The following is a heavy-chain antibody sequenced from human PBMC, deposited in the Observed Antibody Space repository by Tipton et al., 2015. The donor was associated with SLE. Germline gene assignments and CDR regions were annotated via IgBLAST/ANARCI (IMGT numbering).Heavy chain of an antibody. CDR1: GCSISRSSYY. V-gene: IGHV4-39*07. Sequence: LRLSCTVSGCSISRSSYYWAWIRQPPGKGLEWIGSIYYSGSTYYNPSLESPVTISVDTSMNQSSPKLSSVTAADTAVFYCAHANWGTSYAYWGQGTLVTVSS. J-gene: IGHJ4*02. D-gene: IGHD5-18*01. CDR2: IYYSGST. CDR3: AHANWGTSYAY.